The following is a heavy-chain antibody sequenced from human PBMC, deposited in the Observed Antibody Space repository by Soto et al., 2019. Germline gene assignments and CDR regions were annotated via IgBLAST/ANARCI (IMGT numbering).Heavy chain of an antibody. V-gene: IGHV1-69*01. D-gene: IGHD3-10*01. CDR2: IVPIYGTR. CDR1: GGTFSRYA. CDR3: ARDLDYYGSGSHYYYGMGV. J-gene: IGHJ6*02. Sequence: QVQLVQSGAEVKKPGSSVKVSCKASGGTFSRYAFSWVRQAPGQGLEWMGGIVPIYGTRGFAQKFQGRLTITADEPTRTAYKELSSLRSEDTAVYYCARDLDYYGSGSHYYYGMGVWGQGTTVTVSS.